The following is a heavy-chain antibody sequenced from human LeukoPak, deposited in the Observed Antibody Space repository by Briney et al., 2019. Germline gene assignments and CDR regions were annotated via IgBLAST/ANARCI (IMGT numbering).Heavy chain of an antibody. CDR3: ARGGVYDILTGYLTSFDY. Sequence: ASEKVSCKASGYTFATYYMHWVRQAPGQGLEWMGIIHPSGGSTSYAQKYQGRVTMSRDTSISTAYMELSGLRSDDTAVYYCARGGVYDILTGYLTSFDYWGQGTLVTVSS. J-gene: IGHJ4*02. D-gene: IGHD3-9*01. CDR1: GYTFATYY. V-gene: IGHV1-46*01. CDR2: IHPSGGST.